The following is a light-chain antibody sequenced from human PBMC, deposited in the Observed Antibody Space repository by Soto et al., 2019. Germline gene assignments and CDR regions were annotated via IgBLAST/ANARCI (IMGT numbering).Light chain of an antibody. V-gene: IGKV3-15*01. CDR2: GAS. CDR3: QQYDNWPPYT. Sequence: EIVMTQSPATLSVSPGERATLSCRASQSVSSNLAWYQQRPGQAPRLLIYGASPRATGIPPRFSGSGSGTEFTLTISSLQSEDFAVYYCQQYDNWPPYTFGQGTKLAIK. CDR1: QSVSSN. J-gene: IGKJ2*01.